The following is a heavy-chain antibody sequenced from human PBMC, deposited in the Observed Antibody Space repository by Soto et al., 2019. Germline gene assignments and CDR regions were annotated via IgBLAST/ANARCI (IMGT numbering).Heavy chain of an antibody. CDR1: GGSISSGGYY. CDR3: ARVHRGSAAGPPGYWFDP. CDR2: IYYSGST. V-gene: IGHV4-31*03. Sequence: SETLSLTCTVSGGSISSGGYYWSWIRQHPGKGLEWIGYIYYSGSTYYNPSLKSRVTISVDTSKNQFSLKLSSVTAADTAVYYCARVHRGSAAGPPGYWFDPWGQGTLVTVSS. J-gene: IGHJ5*02. D-gene: IGHD6-13*01.